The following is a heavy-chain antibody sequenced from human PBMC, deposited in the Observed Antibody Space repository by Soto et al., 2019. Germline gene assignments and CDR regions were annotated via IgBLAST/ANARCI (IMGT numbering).Heavy chain of an antibody. CDR3: AKKAMDYSNPIGAFDI. J-gene: IGHJ3*02. D-gene: IGHD4-4*01. CDR1: GFTFSSYA. V-gene: IGHV3-23*01. Sequence: GGSLRLSCAASGFTFSSYAMSWVRQAPGKGLEWVSAISGSGGSTYYADSVKGRFTISRDNSKNTLYLQMNSLRAEDTAVYYCAKKAMDYSNPIGAFDIWGQGTMVTVSS. CDR2: ISGSGGST.